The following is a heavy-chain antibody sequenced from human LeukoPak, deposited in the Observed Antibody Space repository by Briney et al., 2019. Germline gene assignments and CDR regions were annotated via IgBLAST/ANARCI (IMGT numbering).Heavy chain of an antibody. D-gene: IGHD2-21*02. V-gene: IGHV3-21*01. CDR1: GFTFSSYS. CDR2: ISSSSSYI. CDR3: ARSPLAYCGGDCYSDY. J-gene: IGHJ4*02. Sequence: GGSLRLSCAASGFTFSSYSMNWVRQAPGKGLEWVSSISSSSSYIYYADSVKGRFTISRDNAKNSLYLQMNSLRAEDTAVYYCARSPLAYCGGDCYSDYWGQGTLVTVSS.